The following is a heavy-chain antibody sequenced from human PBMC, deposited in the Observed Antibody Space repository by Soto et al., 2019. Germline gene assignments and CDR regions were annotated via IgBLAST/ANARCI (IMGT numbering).Heavy chain of an antibody. CDR1: GFTFSSYA. V-gene: IGHV3-23*01. CDR3: AKDYYYDSSGYYPLFDY. J-gene: IGHJ4*02. CDR2: ISGSGGST. D-gene: IGHD3-22*01. Sequence: GGSLRLSCAASGFTFSSYAMSWVRQAPGKGLEWVSAISGSGGSTYYAGSVKGRFTISRDNSKNTLYLQMNSLRAEDTAVYYCAKDYYYDSSGYYPLFDYWGQGTLVTVSS.